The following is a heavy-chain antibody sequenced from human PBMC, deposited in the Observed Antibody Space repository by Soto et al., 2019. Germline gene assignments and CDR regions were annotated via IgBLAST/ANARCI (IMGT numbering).Heavy chain of an antibody. CDR3: ARQHHVSNSPSWFDP. CDR2: IYPGDSDA. J-gene: IGHJ5*02. V-gene: IGHV5-51*01. D-gene: IGHD6-6*01. Sequence: GESLQISCKGSGYTFSNYWIGWVRQMPGKGLEWMGIIYPGDSDARYSPSFQGQVTFSVDKSISTAYLQWSSLKASDTAIYYCARQHHVSNSPSWFDPWGQGTLVTVSS. CDR1: GYTFSNYW.